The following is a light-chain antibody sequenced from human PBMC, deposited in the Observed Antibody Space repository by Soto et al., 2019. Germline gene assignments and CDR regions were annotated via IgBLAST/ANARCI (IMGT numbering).Light chain of an antibody. CDR3: KQSYNAPRT. J-gene: IGKJ1*01. Sequence: DIQMTQSPSSLSASVGDRVTITCRASQSISSYLNWYQQKPGKAPELLIYAASSLQSGVPSRFSGSGSGTDFTLTISSLQPKDFAPYSCKQSYNAPRTFGQGTKVEIK. CDR2: AAS. V-gene: IGKV1-39*01. CDR1: QSISSY.